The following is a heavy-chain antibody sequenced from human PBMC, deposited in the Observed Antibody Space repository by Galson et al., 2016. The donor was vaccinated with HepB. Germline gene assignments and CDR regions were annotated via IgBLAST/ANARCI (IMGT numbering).Heavy chain of an antibody. V-gene: IGHV3-74*01. D-gene: IGHD3-16*01. CDR3: ARGLSGPDF. CDR1: GFTFRNHQ. CDR2: IEGDGTRP. J-gene: IGHJ4*02. Sequence: SLRLSCAVSGFTFRNHQMHWVRQVSGKGLVWVSRIEGDGTRPIYADSVKGRFTISRDNAENTLYLQMNSLRAEDTAVYYCARGLSGPDFWGQGTLVTVSS.